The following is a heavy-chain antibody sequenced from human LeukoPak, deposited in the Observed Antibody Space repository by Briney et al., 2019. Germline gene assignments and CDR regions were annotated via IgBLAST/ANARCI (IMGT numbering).Heavy chain of an antibody. D-gene: IGHD5-12*01. CDR2: IRHDGSNK. Sequence: GGPLRLSCAASGFTFSSYGMHWVRQAPGKGLEWVAFIRHDGSNKYYADSVKGRFTISRDNSKNTLYLQMNSLRAEDTAVYYCAKDSMWLLDKDGIDYWGQGTLVTVSS. J-gene: IGHJ4*02. V-gene: IGHV3-30*02. CDR1: GFTFSSYG. CDR3: AKDSMWLLDKDGIDY.